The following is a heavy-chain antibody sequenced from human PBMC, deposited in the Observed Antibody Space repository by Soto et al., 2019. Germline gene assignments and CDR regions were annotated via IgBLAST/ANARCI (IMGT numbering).Heavy chain of an antibody. D-gene: IGHD6-13*01. V-gene: IGHV6-1*01. CDR1: GDSVSSNSAA. CDR3: ARDRWSSSWYFDNWFDP. J-gene: IGHJ5*02. CDR2: TYYRSKWYN. Sequence: PSQTLSLTCAISGDSVSSNSAAWNWIRQSPSRGLEWLGRTYYRSKWYNDYAVSVKSRITINPGTSKNQFSLQLNSVTPEDTAVYYCARDRWSSSWYFDNWFDPWGQGTLVTVSS.